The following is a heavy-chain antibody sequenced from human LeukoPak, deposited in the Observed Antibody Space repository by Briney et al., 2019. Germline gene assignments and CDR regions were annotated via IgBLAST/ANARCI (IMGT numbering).Heavy chain of an antibody. D-gene: IGHD3-22*01. V-gene: IGHV3-48*02. CDR1: GFSFSSYS. CDR2: INSSSSTI. Sequence: HPGGSLRLSCAASGFSFSSYSMNWVRQAPGQGLEWVSYINSSSSTIYYADAVKGPFTITRDNAKNSLHLQMNTLRDEDTAVYYCAKDPSYNYDSSGSYFDSWGQGTLVTVSS. J-gene: IGHJ4*02. CDR3: AKDPSYNYDSSGSYFDS.